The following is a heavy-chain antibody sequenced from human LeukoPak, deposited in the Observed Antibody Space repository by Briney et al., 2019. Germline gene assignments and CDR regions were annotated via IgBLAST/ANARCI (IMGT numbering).Heavy chain of an antibody. J-gene: IGHJ5*02. CDR2: IYYSGST. CDR1: GGSISSGGYY. CDR3: ARVKRRDGYKHNWFDP. V-gene: IGHV4-31*03. D-gene: IGHD5-24*01. Sequence: PSETLSLTCTVSGGSISSGGYYRSWIRQHPGKGLEWIGYIYYSGSTYYNPSLKSRVTISVDTSKNQFSLKLSSVTAADTAVYYCARVKRRDGYKHNWFDPWGQGTLVTVSS.